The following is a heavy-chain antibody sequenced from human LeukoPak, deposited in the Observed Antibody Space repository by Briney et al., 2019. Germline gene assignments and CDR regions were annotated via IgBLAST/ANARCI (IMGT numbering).Heavy chain of an antibody. CDR1: GDSVSSGSYF. J-gene: IGHJ5*02. V-gene: IGHV4-61*01. CDR2: IYDSGST. D-gene: IGHD2-2*01. Sequence: SETLSLTCTVSGDSVSSGSYFWNWIRQPPEKGLEWIGYIYDSGSTNYNPSLKSRITVSMDTSKNQFSLKLSSLTAADTAMYYCASLYCTRTSCYFLDPWGQGTLVIVSS. CDR3: ASLYCTRTSCYFLDP.